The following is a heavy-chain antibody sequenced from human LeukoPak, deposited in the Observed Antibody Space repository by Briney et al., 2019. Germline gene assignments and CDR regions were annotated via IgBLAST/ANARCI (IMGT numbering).Heavy chain of an antibody. D-gene: IGHD3-10*01. CDR3: ASWAYYYGSGSPASNFDY. V-gene: IGHV4-31*03. J-gene: IGHJ4*02. Sequence: SSQTLSLTCTVAGGSISSGCYYWSWIRQHPGKGLEWIGYIYCGGSTYYVPPLESRVTISVDTSKNKFSLKLSSVTAADTAVYYCASWAYYYGSGSPASNFDYWGQGTLVTVSS. CDR2: IYCGGST. CDR1: GGSISSGCYY.